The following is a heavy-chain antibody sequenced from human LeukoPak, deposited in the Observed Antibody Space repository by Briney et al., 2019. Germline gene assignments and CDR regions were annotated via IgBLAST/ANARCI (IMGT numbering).Heavy chain of an antibody. CDR2: IWYDGSNK. V-gene: IGHV3-33*01. Sequence: PGGSLRLSCAASGFTFSSYGIHWVRQAPGKGLEWVAVIWYDGSNKYYADSVKGRFTISRDNSKNTLYLQMNSLRAEDTAVYYCARVEQQLVRGAFDIWGQGTMVTVSS. D-gene: IGHD6-13*01. CDR1: GFTFSSYG. CDR3: ARVEQQLVRGAFDI. J-gene: IGHJ3*02.